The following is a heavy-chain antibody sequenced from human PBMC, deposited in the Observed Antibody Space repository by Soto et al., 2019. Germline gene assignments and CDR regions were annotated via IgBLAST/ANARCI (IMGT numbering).Heavy chain of an antibody. CDR2: IYYSGST. V-gene: IGHV4-59*08. D-gene: IGHD6-13*01. J-gene: IGHJ4*02. Sequence: PSETLSLTCTVPGGSISSYYWSWIRQPPGKGLEWIGYIYYSGSTNYNPSLKSRVTISVDTSKNQFSLKLSSVTAADTAVYYYARHGEYSSSWYFDYWGQGTLVTVSS. CDR1: GGSISSYY. CDR3: ARHGEYSSSWYFDY.